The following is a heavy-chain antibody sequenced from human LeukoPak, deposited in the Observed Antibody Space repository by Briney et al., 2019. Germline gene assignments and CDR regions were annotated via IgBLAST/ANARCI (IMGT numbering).Heavy chain of an antibody. CDR3: VRRSNYYYYGMDV. V-gene: IGHV4-34*08. D-gene: IGHD1-14*01. J-gene: IGHJ6*02. CDR2: INPSEST. Sequence: PSESLSLTCAVYGWTFSGYYWRWIRQPPGKGLEWIGEINPSESTNYNPSLKSRVTISVDTSKNQFFLKLSSVTAAGTAVYYCVRRSNYYYYGMDVWGQGTTVTVSS. CDR1: GWTFSGYY.